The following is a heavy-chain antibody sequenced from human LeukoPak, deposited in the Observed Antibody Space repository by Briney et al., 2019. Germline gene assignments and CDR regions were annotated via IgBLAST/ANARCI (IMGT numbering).Heavy chain of an antibody. CDR1: GFTFSSYA. CDR3: AKSRWDTAMASLDY. Sequence: GGSLILSCAASGFTFSSYAMSWVRQAPGKGLEWVSAISGSGGSTYYADSVKGRFTISRDNSKNTLYLQMNSLRAEDTAVYYCAKSRWDTAMASLDYWGQGTLVTVSS. J-gene: IGHJ4*02. CDR2: ISGSGGST. V-gene: IGHV3-23*01. D-gene: IGHD5-18*01.